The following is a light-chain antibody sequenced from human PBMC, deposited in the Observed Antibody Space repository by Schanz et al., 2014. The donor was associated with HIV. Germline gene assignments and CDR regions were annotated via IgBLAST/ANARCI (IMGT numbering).Light chain of an antibody. CDR3: LLSYSAARQVV. Sequence: QAVVTQEPSLTVSPGGTVTLTCGSSTGAVTSGHYVYWFQQKPGQAPKILIHGTNNRHSWTPARFSASLVGGKAALTLSGAQPEDEADYYCLLSYSAARQVVFGGGTKLTVL. J-gene: IGLJ2*01. CDR2: GTN. V-gene: IGLV7-46*01. CDR1: TGAVTSGHY.